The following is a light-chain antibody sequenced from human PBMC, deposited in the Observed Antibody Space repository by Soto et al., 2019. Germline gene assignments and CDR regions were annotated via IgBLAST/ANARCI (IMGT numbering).Light chain of an antibody. J-gene: IGKJ2*01. V-gene: IGKV1-39*01. CDR3: QQSTGLPDT. CDR1: QTISTY. Sequence: DIQMTQSQSSLSASVGDRVTITCRARQTISTYLNWYQQNPGKAHKLLIYAASTLQSGVPSRFSCSGSGTDFTLTISSLQPEDFATYYFQQSTGLPDTFSQGTKREIK. CDR2: AAS.